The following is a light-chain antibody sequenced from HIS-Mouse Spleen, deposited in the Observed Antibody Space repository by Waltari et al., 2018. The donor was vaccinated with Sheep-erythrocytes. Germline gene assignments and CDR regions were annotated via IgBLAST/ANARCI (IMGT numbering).Light chain of an antibody. Sequence: DIQMTQSPSSLSASVGDRVTITCRASQSISSYLNWYQQKPGKAPKLLIYAAYSLQSGVPSRFSGSGSGTDVTLTISSLQPEDFATYYCQQSYSTPPLTFGGGTKVEIK. J-gene: IGKJ4*01. CDR1: QSISSY. V-gene: IGKV1-39*01. CDR2: AAY. CDR3: QQSYSTPPLT.